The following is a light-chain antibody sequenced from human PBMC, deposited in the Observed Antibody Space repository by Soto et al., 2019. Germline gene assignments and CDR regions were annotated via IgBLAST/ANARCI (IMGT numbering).Light chain of an antibody. CDR1: QSLSSRN. CDR2: GAS. CDR3: QQYGSSPGT. V-gene: IGKV3-20*01. Sequence: EIALTQSPGTLSLSPGERANLXCRASQSLSSRNQAWHQREPGQAPRILTYGASSRAHGSPDRFSGSGSATDFTRTISRLEPEDFAVYYGQQYGSSPGTFGQGTKVDIK. J-gene: IGKJ1*01.